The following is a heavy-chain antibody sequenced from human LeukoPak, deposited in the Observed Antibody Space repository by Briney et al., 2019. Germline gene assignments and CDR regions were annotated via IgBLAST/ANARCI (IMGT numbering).Heavy chain of an antibody. J-gene: IGHJ5*02. Sequence: PSETLSLTCDVYGGSFSGYYWTWIRQSPGKGLEWSGEISHRGINYNPSLKSRVTISEDTAKNQFSLGLNSVTAADTAVYYCAREWSSWGQGTLVTVSS. CDR2: ISHRGI. V-gene: IGHV4-34*01. CDR3: AREWSS. CDR1: GGSFSGYY. D-gene: IGHD2-15*01.